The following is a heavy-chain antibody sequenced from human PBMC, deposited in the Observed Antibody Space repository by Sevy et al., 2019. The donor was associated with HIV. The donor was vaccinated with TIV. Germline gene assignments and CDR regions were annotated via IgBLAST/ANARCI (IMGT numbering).Heavy chain of an antibody. CDR2: IQSDDTT. CDR3: ARGKSGYGYALNY. V-gene: IGHV3-66*01. Sequence: GGSLRLSCAASGFTVNSNYMTWVRPAPVKGLEGVSVIQSDDTTYHADSVKDRFTISRDNFKNTLYLHMSSLRAEDTAVYYCARGKSGYGYALNYWGQGTLVTVSS. CDR1: GFTVNSNY. J-gene: IGHJ4*02. D-gene: IGHD5-18*01.